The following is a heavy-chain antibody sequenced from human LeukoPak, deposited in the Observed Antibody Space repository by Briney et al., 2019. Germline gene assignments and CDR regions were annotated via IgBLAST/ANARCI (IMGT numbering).Heavy chain of an antibody. V-gene: IGHV4-39*01. Sequence: SETLSLTCTVSAGSISRSSYYWGWIRQTPGKGLEWMGSFFYSGNPYYNPSLNSRVTISVETSKNQFSLRLSSVTAADTAVHYCAGTVGATFHFDYWGQGTLVTVSS. J-gene: IGHJ4*02. CDR3: AGTVGATFHFDY. D-gene: IGHD1-26*01. CDR1: AGSISRSSYY. CDR2: FFYSGNP.